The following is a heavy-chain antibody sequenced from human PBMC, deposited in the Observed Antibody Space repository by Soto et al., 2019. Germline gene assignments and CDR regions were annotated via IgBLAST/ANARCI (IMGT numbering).Heavy chain of an antibody. CDR3: ATDLYSGYGFDY. CDR2: FDPEDGET. Sequence: ASVKVSCKASGYTFTGYYMHWVRQAPGKGLEWMGGFDPEDGETIYAQKFQGRVTMTEDTSTDTAYMELSSLRSEDTAVYYCATDLYSGYGFDYWGQGTLVTVSS. J-gene: IGHJ4*02. CDR1: GYTFTGYY. D-gene: IGHD5-12*01. V-gene: IGHV1-24*01.